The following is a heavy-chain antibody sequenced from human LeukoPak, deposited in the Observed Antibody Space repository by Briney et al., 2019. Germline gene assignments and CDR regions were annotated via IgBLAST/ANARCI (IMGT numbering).Heavy chain of an antibody. V-gene: IGHV3-7*03. Sequence: RGSLRLSCADSGFTLSSYWMTWVRQAPREGLEWVANIKQDGSEKYYVESVKGRFIISRDNAKNTLYLQITSLRVEDTAVYYCAREAHFMVRGVIIRRDGFDVWGKGTTVTVSS. CDR2: IKQDGSEK. CDR3: AREAHFMVRGVIIRRDGFDV. CDR1: GFTLSSYW. D-gene: IGHD3-10*01. J-gene: IGHJ6*04.